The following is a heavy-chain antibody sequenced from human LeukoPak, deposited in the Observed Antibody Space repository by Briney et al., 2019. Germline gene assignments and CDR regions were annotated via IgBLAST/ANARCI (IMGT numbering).Heavy chain of an antibody. J-gene: IGHJ1*01. CDR3: ARSPTQYCSGDTCPSYFQH. CDR1: GYSFTSFD. CDR2: MNPNSGNT. V-gene: IGHV1-8*01. D-gene: IGHD2-15*01. Sequence: ASVKVSCKTSGYSFTSFDVNWVRQATGQGLEWMGWMNPNSGNTGYAQRFLGRVTMTRDTSISTAYMELSNLTSDDTSVYYCARSPTQYCSGDTCPSYFQHWGQGTLVTVSS.